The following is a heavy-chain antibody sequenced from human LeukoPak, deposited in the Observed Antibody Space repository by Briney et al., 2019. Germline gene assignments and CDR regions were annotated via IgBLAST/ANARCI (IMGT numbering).Heavy chain of an antibody. Sequence: PGGSLTLSCAASRLTFSLYRMDWLRQAPDKGLEWVAFIRYDGNNKDYADSVKGRFTISRDNSKNTLYLQMNSLRVEDTAVYYCAKGYGDLVAFDIWGQGTMVTVSS. CDR2: IRYDGNNK. CDR1: RLTFSLYR. CDR3: AKGYGDLVAFDI. J-gene: IGHJ3*02. D-gene: IGHD4-17*01. V-gene: IGHV3-30*02.